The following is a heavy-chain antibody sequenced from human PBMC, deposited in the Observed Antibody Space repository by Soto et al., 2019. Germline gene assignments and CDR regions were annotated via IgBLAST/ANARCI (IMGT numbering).Heavy chain of an antibody. CDR1: GDSVSSNSAS. Sequence: PSPTRSLTCAISGDSVSSNSASWNVIRQSPSRGLEWLGRTYYRSKWYNDYAVSVKSRITINPDTSKNQFSLQLNSVAPEDTAVYYCVREVAPRGFDPWGQGTLVTVYS. CDR3: VREVAPRGFDP. V-gene: IGHV6-1*01. CDR2: TYYRSKWYN. D-gene: IGHD2-21*01. J-gene: IGHJ5*02.